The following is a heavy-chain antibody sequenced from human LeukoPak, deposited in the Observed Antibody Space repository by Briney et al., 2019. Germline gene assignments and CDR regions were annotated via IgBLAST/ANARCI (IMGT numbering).Heavy chain of an antibody. CDR3: ARERTLTHYYDTSGFDAFDI. Sequence: GASVKVSCKASGYTFTSYAISWVRQAPGQGLEWMGWISAYTGNRNYAQKLQGRVTMTTDTSTSTAYMELRSLRSDDTAVYYCARERTLTHYYDTSGFDAFDIWGQGTMVTVSS. CDR1: GYTFTSYA. CDR2: ISAYTGNR. J-gene: IGHJ3*02. V-gene: IGHV1-18*01. D-gene: IGHD3-22*01.